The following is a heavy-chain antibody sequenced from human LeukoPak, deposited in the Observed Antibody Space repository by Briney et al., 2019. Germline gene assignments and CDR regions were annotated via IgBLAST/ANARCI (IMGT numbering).Heavy chain of an antibody. CDR1: GFTFSSYT. CDR2: ISSGSTTI. D-gene: IGHD3-22*01. Sequence: GGSLRLSCAASGFTFSSYTMNWVRQAPGKGLEWVSYISSGSTTIYYSDSVKGRFTISRDNDKNSLYVQMNSLRDEDTAVYYCARGPYSSDSRGYSNWFDPWGQGTLVTVSS. V-gene: IGHV3-48*02. CDR3: ARGPYSSDSRGYSNWFDP. J-gene: IGHJ5*02.